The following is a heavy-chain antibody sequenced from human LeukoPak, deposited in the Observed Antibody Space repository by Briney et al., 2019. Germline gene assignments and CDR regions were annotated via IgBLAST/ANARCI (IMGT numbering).Heavy chain of an antibody. Sequence: GASVKVSCKASGYTFTSYGISWVRQAPGQGLEWMGWISAYNGNTNYAQKLQGRVTMTTGTSTSTAYMELRSLGSDDTAVYDCARVRDQLLAEMGYWGQGTLVTVSS. J-gene: IGHJ4*02. D-gene: IGHD2-2*01. CDR3: ARVRDQLLAEMGY. CDR2: ISAYNGNT. CDR1: GYTFTSYG. V-gene: IGHV1-18*01.